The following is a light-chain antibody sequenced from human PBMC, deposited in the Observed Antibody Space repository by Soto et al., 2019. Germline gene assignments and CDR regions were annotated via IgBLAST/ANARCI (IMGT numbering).Light chain of an antibody. CDR1: SSDVGGYDY. CDR3: SSKRGSTGV. CDR2: DVS. V-gene: IGLV2-14*01. Sequence: QSALTQPASVSGSPGQTITISCTGTSSDVGGYDYVSWHQQHPGKAPKLMIYDVSKRPPGVSNRFSGSKSGNTASLTISGLQAEDEADYYCSSKRGSTGVFGTGTKLTVL. J-gene: IGLJ1*01.